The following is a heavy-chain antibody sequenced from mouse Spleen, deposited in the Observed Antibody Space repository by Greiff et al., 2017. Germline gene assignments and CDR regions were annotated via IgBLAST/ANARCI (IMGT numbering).Heavy chain of an antibody. CDR3: ARRGDYDYDVDYAMDY. CDR1: GYTFTSYW. Sequence: QVQLKQPGAELVRPGTSVKLSCKASGYTFTSYWMHWVKQRPGQGLEWIGVIDPSDSYTNYNQKFKGKATLTVDTSSSTAYMQLSSLTSEDSAVYYCARRGDYDYDVDYAMDYWGQGTSVTVSS. D-gene: IGHD2-4*01. V-gene: IGHV1-59*01. CDR2: IDPSDSYT. J-gene: IGHJ4*01.